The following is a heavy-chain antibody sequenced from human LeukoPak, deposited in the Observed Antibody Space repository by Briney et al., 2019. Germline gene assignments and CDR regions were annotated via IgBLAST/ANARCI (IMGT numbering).Heavy chain of an antibody. CDR1: GFTFSSYG. CDR3: AKEIFSLGSGSYYNPPLDY. D-gene: IGHD3-10*01. Sequence: PGGSLRLSCAASGFTFSSYGMHWVRQAPGKGLEWVAFIRYDGSNKYYADSVEGRFTISRDNSKNTLYLQMNSLRAEDTAVYYCAKEIFSLGSGSYYNPPLDYWGQGTLVTVSS. CDR2: IRYDGSNK. J-gene: IGHJ4*02. V-gene: IGHV3-30*02.